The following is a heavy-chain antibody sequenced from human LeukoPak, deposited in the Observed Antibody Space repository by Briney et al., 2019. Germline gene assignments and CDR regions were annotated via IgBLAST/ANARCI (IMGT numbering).Heavy chain of an antibody. CDR2: ISYSGST. CDR3: ARGRQVGNTGYYFDY. CDR1: GGSINSSY. J-gene: IGHJ4*02. Sequence: SETLSLTCTVSGGSINSSYWSWIRQPPEEGLEWIGYISYSGSTNYNPSLKSRVTISLDTSKSQFSLNLNSVTAADTAVYYCARGRQVGNTGYYFDYWGQGTLVTVSS. D-gene: IGHD1-26*01. V-gene: IGHV4-59*01.